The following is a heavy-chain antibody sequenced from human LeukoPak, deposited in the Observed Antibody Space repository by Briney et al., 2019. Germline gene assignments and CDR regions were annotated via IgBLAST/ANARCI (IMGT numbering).Heavy chain of an antibody. CDR3: ARVRDGYNHQNPPIDY. CDR1: GFTFSSYS. D-gene: IGHD5-24*01. V-gene: IGHV3-21*01. CDR2: ISSSSSYI. J-gene: IGHJ4*02. Sequence: GGSLRLSCAASGFTFSSYSMNWVRQAPGKGLEWVSSISSSSSYIYYADSVKGRFTISRDNAKNSLYLQMNSLRAEDTAVYYCARVRDGYNHQNPPIDYWGQGTLVTVSS.